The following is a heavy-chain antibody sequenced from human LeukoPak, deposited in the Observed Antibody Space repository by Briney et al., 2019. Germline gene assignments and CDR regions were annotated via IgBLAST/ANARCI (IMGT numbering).Heavy chain of an antibody. J-gene: IGHJ4*02. CDR3: ARWNGYADY. CDR2: IWDDGNNK. CDR1: GFTFSSYG. V-gene: IGHV3-33*01. Sequence: GGSLRLSCAASGFTFSSYGMHWVRQAPGKGLEWVANIWDDGNNKFYADSVKGRFTISRDNSKNTLYLQMNTLRVDDTAVYYCARWNGYADYWGQGTLVTVSS. D-gene: IGHD2-2*01.